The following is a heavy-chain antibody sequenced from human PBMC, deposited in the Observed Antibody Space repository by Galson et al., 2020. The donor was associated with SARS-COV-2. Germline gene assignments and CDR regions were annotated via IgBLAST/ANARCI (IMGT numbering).Heavy chain of an antibody. CDR3: ARSYDYVWGSYRHVFDY. CDR1: GFSLSNARMG. V-gene: IGHV2-26*01. D-gene: IGHD3-16*02. J-gene: IGHJ4*02. CDR2: IFSNDEK. Sequence: SGPTLVKPTETLTLTCTVSGFSLSNARMGVSWIRQPPGKALEWLAHIFSNDEKSYSTSLKSRLTISKDTSKSQVVLTMTNMDPVDTATYYCARSYDYVWGSYRHVFDYWGQGTLVTVSS.